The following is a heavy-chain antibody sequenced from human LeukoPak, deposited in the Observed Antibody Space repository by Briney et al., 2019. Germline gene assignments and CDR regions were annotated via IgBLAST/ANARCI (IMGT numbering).Heavy chain of an antibody. J-gene: IGHJ5*02. Sequence: ASVKVSCKASGYTFTGYYMHWVRQAPGQGLEWMGRINPNSGGTNYAQKFQGRVTMTRDTSISTAYMELSRLRSDDTAVYYCARSIRDWELDPNWFDPWGQGTLVTVSS. CDR1: GYTFTGYY. D-gene: IGHD1-1*01. CDR2: INPNSGGT. CDR3: ARSIRDWELDPNWFDP. V-gene: IGHV1-2*06.